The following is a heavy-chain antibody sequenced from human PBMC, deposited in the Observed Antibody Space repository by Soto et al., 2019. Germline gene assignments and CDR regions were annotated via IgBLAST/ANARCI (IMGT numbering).Heavy chain of an antibody. J-gene: IGHJ4*02. V-gene: IGHV3-15*01. CDR1: GFTLSNAW. CDR3: TTGVILLCFGEVDY. D-gene: IGHD3-10*01. Sequence: GGSLRLSCAASGFTLSNAWMSWVRQAPGKGLEWVGRIKSKTDGGTTDYAAPGKGRFTISRDDSKNTLYLQMNSLKTEDTAVYYCTTGVILLCFGEVDYWGQGTLVTVSS. CDR2: IKSKTDGGTT.